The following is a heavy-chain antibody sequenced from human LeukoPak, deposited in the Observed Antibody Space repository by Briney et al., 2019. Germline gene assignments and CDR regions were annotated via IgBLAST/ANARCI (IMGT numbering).Heavy chain of an antibody. CDR1: GGSISSYC. J-gene: IGHJ6*02. D-gene: IGHD5-24*01. Sequence: SETLSLTCTVSGGSISSYCWGWIRQPPGRGLEWIGCIYYSGSTSHNPSLKSRVTISLDTSRNQFSLKLSSVTAADTAVYYCAREREYFAMDVWGQGTTVTVSS. CDR2: IYYSGST. CDR3: AREREYFAMDV. V-gene: IGHV4-59*01.